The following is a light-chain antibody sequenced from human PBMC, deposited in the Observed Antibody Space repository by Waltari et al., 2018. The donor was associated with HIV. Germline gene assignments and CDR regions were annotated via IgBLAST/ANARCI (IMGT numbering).Light chain of an antibody. J-gene: IGLJ1*01. V-gene: IGLV1-40*01. CDR3: QSYDSSLRGYA. CDR1: SPHIAAGFE. CDR2: ANN. Sequence: QSVLTQPPSVSAAPGQRVTIACTGSSPHIAAGFEVHWYQQLPGTAPKLLISANNNRPSGVPDRFSGSKSGTSASLAITGLQAEDEADYYCQSYDSSLRGYAFGTGTKVSVL.